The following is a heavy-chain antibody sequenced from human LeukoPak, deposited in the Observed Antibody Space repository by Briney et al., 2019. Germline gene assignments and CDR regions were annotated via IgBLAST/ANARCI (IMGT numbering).Heavy chain of an antibody. CDR3: ARLSGYSYGFYGGYFDY. CDR1: GYSFTSYW. Sequence: GETLKISCKGSGYSFTSYWIGWVRQMPGKGLEWMGIIYPGDSDTRYSPSFQGQVTISADKSISTAYLQWSSLKASDTAMYYCARLSGYSYGFYGGYFDYWGQGTLVTVSS. D-gene: IGHD5-18*01. J-gene: IGHJ4*02. CDR2: IYPGDSDT. V-gene: IGHV5-51*01.